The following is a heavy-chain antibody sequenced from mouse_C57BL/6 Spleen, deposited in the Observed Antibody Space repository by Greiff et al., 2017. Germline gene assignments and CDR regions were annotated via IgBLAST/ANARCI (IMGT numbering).Heavy chain of an antibody. Sequence: VQLQESGAELVRPGTSVKVSCKASGYAFTNYLIEWVKQRPGQGLEWIGVINPGSGGTNYNEQFKGKATLTADKSSSTAYIQLSSLTSEDSAVYFCARGGYYGSLYYYAMDYWGQGTSVTVSS. CDR2: INPGSGGT. V-gene: IGHV1-54*01. D-gene: IGHD1-1*01. CDR3: ARGGYYGSLYYYAMDY. J-gene: IGHJ4*01. CDR1: GYAFTNYL.